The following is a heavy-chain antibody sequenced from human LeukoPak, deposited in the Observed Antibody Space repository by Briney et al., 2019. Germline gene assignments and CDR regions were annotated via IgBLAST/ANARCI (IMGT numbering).Heavy chain of an antibody. V-gene: IGHV3-11*04. D-gene: IGHD3-22*01. CDR3: AREGTMIVVVSDAFDI. CDR2: ISSSGSTI. Sequence: NPGGSLRLSCAASGFTFSDYYMSWIRQAPGKGLEWVSYISSSGSTIYYADSVKGRFTISRDNAKNSLYLQMNSLRAEDTAVYYCAREGTMIVVVSDAFDIWGQGTMVTVSS. CDR1: GFTFSDYY. J-gene: IGHJ3*02.